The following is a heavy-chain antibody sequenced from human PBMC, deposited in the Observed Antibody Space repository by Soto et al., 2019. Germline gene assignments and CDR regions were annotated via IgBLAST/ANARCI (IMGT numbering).Heavy chain of an antibody. J-gene: IGHJ4*02. CDR2: ISGSGGST. Sequence: GGSLRLSCAASGFTFSSYAMSWVRQAPGKGLEWVSAISGSGGSTYYADSVKGRFTISRDNSKNTLYLQMNSLRAEDTAVYYCAKEGRPMYSSSWYDFDYWGQGTLVTVSS. V-gene: IGHV3-23*01. CDR3: AKEGRPMYSSSWYDFDY. D-gene: IGHD6-13*01. CDR1: GFTFSSYA.